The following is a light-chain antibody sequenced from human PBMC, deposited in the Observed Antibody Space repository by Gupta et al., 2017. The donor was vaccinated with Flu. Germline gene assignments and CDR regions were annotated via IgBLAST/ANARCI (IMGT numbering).Light chain of an antibody. Sequence: PSTLTASVGDRVTITCRASQSISSWLAWYQQKPGKAPKLLIYKASSLESGVPSRFSGSGSGTEFTLTISSLQPDDFATYYCQQYNSYPYTFGQGTKLEIK. V-gene: IGKV1-5*03. J-gene: IGKJ2*01. CDR2: KAS. CDR3: QQYNSYPYT. CDR1: QSISSW.